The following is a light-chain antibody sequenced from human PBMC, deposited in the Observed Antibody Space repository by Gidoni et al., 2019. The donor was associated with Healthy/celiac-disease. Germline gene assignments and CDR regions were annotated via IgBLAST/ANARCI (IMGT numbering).Light chain of an antibody. CDR3: QQYGSSPWT. V-gene: IGKV3-20*01. Sequence: DIVLTPSPGTLSLSPGERATLSCRASQSVSSSYLAWYQQKPGQAPRLLIYGASSRATGIPDRFSGSGSGTDVTLTISRLEPEDFAVYYCQQYGSSPWTFXQXTKVXIK. CDR1: QSVSSSY. CDR2: GAS. J-gene: IGKJ1*01.